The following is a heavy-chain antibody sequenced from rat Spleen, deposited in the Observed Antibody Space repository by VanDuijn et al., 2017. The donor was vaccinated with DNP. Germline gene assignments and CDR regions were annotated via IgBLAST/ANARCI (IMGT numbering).Heavy chain of an antibody. Sequence: QVQLKESGPVLVQASETLSLTCTVSGFSLTNYGVIWVRQSPGTGLEWMGIIWGHGNTDYNSAFKSRLSINRDTSKSQVFLKMNSLQTDDTAIYYCTRESWGYVMDAWGQGASVTVSS. CDR3: TRESWGYVMDA. CDR1: GFSLTNYG. V-gene: IGHV2S75*01. D-gene: IGHD4-6*01. J-gene: IGHJ4*01. CDR2: IWGHGNT.